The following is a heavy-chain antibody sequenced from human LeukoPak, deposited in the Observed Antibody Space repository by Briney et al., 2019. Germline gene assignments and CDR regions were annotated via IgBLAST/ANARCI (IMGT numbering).Heavy chain of an antibody. J-gene: IGHJ5*02. CDR1: GGSIRSSSYF. D-gene: IGHD6-19*01. CDR3: SRQSWAVAGTKNWSDP. Sequence: SETLSLTCTVSGGSIRSSSYFWGWIRQPPGKGLEWIGSIYYSGSTYYNPSLKSRVTISVDTSKNQFSLKLSSVTAADTAVYYCSRQSWAVAGTKNWSDPWGQGTLVTLSS. CDR2: IYYSGST. V-gene: IGHV4-39*01.